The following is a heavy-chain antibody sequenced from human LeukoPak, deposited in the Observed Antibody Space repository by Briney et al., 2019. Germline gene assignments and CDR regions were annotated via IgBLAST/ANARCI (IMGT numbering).Heavy chain of an antibody. CDR3: ARGAEAAGTLRPDYFDY. CDR1: GFTVSSNY. Sequence: GGSLRLSCAASGFTVSSNYMSWVRQAPGKGLEWVSVIYSGGSTYYADSVKGRFTISRDNSKNTLYLQMNSLRAEDTAVYYCARGAEAAGTLRPDYFDYWGQGTLVTVSS. V-gene: IGHV3-53*01. CDR2: IYSGGST. J-gene: IGHJ4*02. D-gene: IGHD6-13*01.